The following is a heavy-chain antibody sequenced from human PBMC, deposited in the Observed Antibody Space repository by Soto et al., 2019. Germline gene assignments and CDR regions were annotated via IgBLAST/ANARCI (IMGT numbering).Heavy chain of an antibody. J-gene: IGHJ5*01. CDR1: GGTFTNNA. D-gene: IGHD1-26*01. CDR3: ARGMGMFDS. CDR2: IIPIFGTQ. Sequence: QVQVVQSGAEVKKPGSSVRVSCKASGGTFTNNAISWVRQAPGPGLEWMGGIIPIFGTQNYAQKFQDRVTITADESTSTAYIELSSLSSEDTAVYYCARGMGMFDSGGHGTLVTVSS. V-gene: IGHV1-69*01.